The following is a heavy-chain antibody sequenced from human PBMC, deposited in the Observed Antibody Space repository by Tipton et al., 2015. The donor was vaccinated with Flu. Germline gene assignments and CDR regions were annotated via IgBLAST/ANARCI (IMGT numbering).Heavy chain of an antibody. CDR1: GFTFSGYG. CDR2: IRHDESDK. V-gene: IGHV3-30*02. Sequence: SGFTFSGYGMHWVRQAPGKGLEWVAFIRHDESDKYYADSVKGRFTISRDNSKNALYLLINSLRPEDTAVYYCAKDGWDTSGWYPFDYWGQGTLVTVSA. CDR3: AKDGWDTSGWYPFDY. J-gene: IGHJ4*02. D-gene: IGHD6-19*01.